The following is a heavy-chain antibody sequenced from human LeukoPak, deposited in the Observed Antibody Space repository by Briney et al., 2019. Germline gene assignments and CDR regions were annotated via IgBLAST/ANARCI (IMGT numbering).Heavy chain of an antibody. CDR2: ISSSGSTI. CDR3: ARDRWLLHDY. V-gene: IGHV3-48*03. J-gene: IGHJ4*02. Sequence: PGGSLRLSCAASGFTFSTYEMNWVRQAPGKGLEWVSYISSSGSTIYYADSVKGRFTISRDSAKNSLYLQMNSLRVEDTAVYYCARDRWLLHDYWGQGTLVTVSS. D-gene: IGHD1-26*01. CDR1: GFTFSTYE.